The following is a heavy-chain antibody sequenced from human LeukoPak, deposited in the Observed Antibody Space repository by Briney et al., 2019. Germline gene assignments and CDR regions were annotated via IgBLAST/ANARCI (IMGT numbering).Heavy chain of an antibody. V-gene: IGHV1-2*02. D-gene: IGHD5-18*01. CDR1: GYTFTGYY. CDR3: ARGDGYSYGWEWGGPHNWFDP. CDR2: INPNSGGT. J-gene: IGHJ5*02. Sequence: GASVKVSCKASGYTFTGYYMHWVRQAPGQGLEWMGWINPNSGGTDYAQKFQGRVTMTRDASTSTVYMELSSLRSEDTAVYYCARGDGYSYGWEWGGPHNWFDPWGQGTLVTVSS.